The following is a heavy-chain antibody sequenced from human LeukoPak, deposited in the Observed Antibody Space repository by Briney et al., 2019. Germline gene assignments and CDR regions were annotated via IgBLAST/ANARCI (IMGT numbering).Heavy chain of an antibody. CDR1: GFIVSSNY. Sequence: GGSLRLSCAASGFIVSSNYMSWVRQAPGKGLEWVSIIYSGGNTYYADSVKGRFTISRDNSKNTLYLQMNSLRAEDTAVYYCTSPLTIARGLMYYGMDVWGQGTTVIVSS. CDR3: TSPLTIARGLMYYGMDV. D-gene: IGHD3-10*01. CDR2: IYSGGNT. V-gene: IGHV3-53*01. J-gene: IGHJ6*02.